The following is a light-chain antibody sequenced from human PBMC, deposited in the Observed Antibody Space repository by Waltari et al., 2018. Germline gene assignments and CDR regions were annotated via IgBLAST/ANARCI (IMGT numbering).Light chain of an antibody. V-gene: IGKV3-11*01. CDR3: QQRSNWPPALT. J-gene: IGKJ4*01. CDR2: DAS. CDR1: QSVSSY. Sequence: EIVLTQSPATLSLSPGDRATLSCRASQSVSSYLAWYQQQPGKAPRLLIYDASNRATGIPARFSGSGSGTDFTLTISSLEPEDFAVYYCQQRSNWPPALTFGGGTKVEIK.